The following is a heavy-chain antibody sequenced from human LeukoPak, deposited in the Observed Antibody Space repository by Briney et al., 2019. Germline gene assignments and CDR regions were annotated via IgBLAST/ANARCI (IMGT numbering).Heavy chain of an antibody. CDR1: GDSVSSNSAA. Sequence: SQTLSLTCTISGDSVSSNSAAWNWIRQSPSRGLEWLGRTYYRSKWYTDYALSVKSRITINPDTSKNQFSLQLNSVTPEDTAVYCCARGYGYYFDYWGQGTLVTVSP. V-gene: IGHV6-1*01. CDR2: TYYRSKWYT. CDR3: ARGYGYYFDY. J-gene: IGHJ4*02. D-gene: IGHD5-18*01.